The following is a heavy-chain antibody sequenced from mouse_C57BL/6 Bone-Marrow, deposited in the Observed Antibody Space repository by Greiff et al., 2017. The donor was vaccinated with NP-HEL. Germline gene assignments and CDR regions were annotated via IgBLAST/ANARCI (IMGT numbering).Heavy chain of an antibody. CDR3: ARGGTVVADWYFDV. CDR2: IYPGSGNT. V-gene: IGHV1-76*01. CDR1: GYTFTDYY. J-gene: IGHJ1*03. Sequence: QVQLQQSGAELVMPGASVKLSCKASGYTFTDYYINWVKQRPGQGLEWIARIYPGSGNTYYNEKFKGKATLTAEKSSSTAYMQLSSLTSEDSAVYFCARGGTVVADWYFDVWGTGTTVTVSS. D-gene: IGHD1-1*01.